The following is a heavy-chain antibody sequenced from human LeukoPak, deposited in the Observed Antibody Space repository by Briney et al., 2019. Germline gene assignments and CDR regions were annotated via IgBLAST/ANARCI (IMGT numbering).Heavy chain of an antibody. Sequence: ASVKVSCKASGYTFTSYYMHWVRQAPGQGLEWMGIINPSGGSTSYAQKFQGRVTMTRDTSTSTVYMELSSLRSEDTAVYYCARGDRTTGGDYGYYYYYGMDVWGQGTTVTVSS. D-gene: IGHD4-17*01. CDR3: ARGDRTTGGDYGYYYYYGMDV. J-gene: IGHJ6*02. V-gene: IGHV1-46*01. CDR2: INPSGGST. CDR1: GYTFTSYY.